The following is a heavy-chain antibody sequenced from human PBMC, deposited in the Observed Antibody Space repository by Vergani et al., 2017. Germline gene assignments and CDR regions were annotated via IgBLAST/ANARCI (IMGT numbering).Heavy chain of an antibody. V-gene: IGHV3-33*01. CDR3: ARSGYCAHGVCYMTYYYYMDV. D-gene: IGHD2-8*01. J-gene: IGHJ6*03. CDR1: GFTLSSHA. CDR2: IWYDGSKE. Sequence: QVQLEESGGGVVQPGRSLRLSCAGSGFTLSSHAMHWVRQAPGKGLEWVAFIWYDGSKEYYAESVKGRFTISRDNYKNTLYLQMNNLRAADTAVYYCARSGYCAHGVCYMTYYYYMDVWAKGTAVTVS.